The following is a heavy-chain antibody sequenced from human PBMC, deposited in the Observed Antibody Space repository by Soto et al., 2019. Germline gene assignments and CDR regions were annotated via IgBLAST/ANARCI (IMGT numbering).Heavy chain of an antibody. CDR1: GFTVSSNY. J-gene: IGHJ4*02. D-gene: IGHD4-17*01. V-gene: IGHV3-66*01. CDR3: ASRRNPYGAYDY. Sequence: EVQLVESGGDVVQPGGSLRLSCAASGFTVSSNYMSWIRQAPGKGLEWVSIIYSDGSTYYTDSVKGRFTFSRDNSKNMLYLQMNSLRAADTAMYYCASRRNPYGAYDYWGQGTLVTVSS. CDR2: IYSDGST.